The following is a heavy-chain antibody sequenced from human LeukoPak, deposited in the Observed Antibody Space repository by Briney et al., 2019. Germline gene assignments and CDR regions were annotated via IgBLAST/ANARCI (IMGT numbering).Heavy chain of an antibody. J-gene: IGHJ3*02. CDR2: INPNSGGT. V-gene: IGHV1-2*02. CDR3: ARAVYYDFWSGYYTDAFDI. Sequence: EASVKVSCKASGYTFTGYYMHWVRQAPGQGLEWMGWINPNSGGTNYAQKFQGRVTMTRDTSISTAYMELSRLRSDDTAVYYCARAVYYDFWSGYYTDAFDIWGQGTMVTVSS. CDR1: GYTFTGYY. D-gene: IGHD3-3*01.